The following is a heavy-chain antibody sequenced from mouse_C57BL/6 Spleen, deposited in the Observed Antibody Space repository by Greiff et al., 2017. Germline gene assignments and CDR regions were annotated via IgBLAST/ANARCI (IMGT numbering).Heavy chain of an antibody. CDR2: ISSGSSTI. Sequence: EVMLVESGGGLVKPGGSLKLSCAASGFTFSDYGMHWVRQAPEKGLEWVAYISSGSSTIYYADTVKGRFTISRDNAKNTLFLQMTSLRSEDTAMYYCARLYDYGPLLDWGQGTLVTVSA. CDR1: GFTFSDYG. J-gene: IGHJ3*01. D-gene: IGHD2-4*01. V-gene: IGHV5-17*01. CDR3: ARLYDYGPLLD.